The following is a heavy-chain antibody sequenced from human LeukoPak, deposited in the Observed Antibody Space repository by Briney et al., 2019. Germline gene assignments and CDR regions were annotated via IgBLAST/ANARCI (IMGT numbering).Heavy chain of an antibody. D-gene: IGHD1-14*01. Sequence: EGSLRLSCAASGFTFSGHWRRWLRQAPGKGLEWVANINQGGSDKYYVDSVKGRFTISRDNANNLLYLQMNSLRGEDTAVYYCTRDRSRAEADWGQGTLVTVSS. V-gene: IGHV3-7*01. CDR1: GFTFSGHW. CDR3: TRDRSRAEAD. J-gene: IGHJ4*02. CDR2: INQGGSDK.